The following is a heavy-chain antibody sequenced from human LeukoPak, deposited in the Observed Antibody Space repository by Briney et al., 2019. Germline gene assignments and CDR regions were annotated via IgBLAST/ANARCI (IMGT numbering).Heavy chain of an antibody. V-gene: IGHV3-21*01. CDR3: ARVVYYGSGSNNWFDP. CDR2: ISSSSSYI. Sequence: GGSLRLSCAASGFTFSSYSMNWVRQAPGKGLEWVSSISSSSSYIYYADSVKGRFTISRDNAKNSLYLQMNSLRAEDTAVYYCARVVYYGSGSNNWFDPWGQGTLVTVSS. J-gene: IGHJ5*02. CDR1: GFTFSSYS. D-gene: IGHD3-10*01.